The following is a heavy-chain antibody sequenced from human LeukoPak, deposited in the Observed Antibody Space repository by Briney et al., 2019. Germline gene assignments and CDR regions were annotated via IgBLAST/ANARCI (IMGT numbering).Heavy chain of an antibody. CDR3: ARFEWELDYYFDY. CDR2: INHSGST. V-gene: IGHV4-34*01. J-gene: IGHJ4*02. Sequence: SETLSLTCAVYGGPFSTYYWSWIRQPPGKGLEWIGEINHSGSTNYNLSLKSRVTISLDTSKSQFSLKLSSVTAADTAVYYCARFEWELDYYFDYWGQGTLVTVSS. D-gene: IGHD1-26*01. CDR1: GGPFSTYY.